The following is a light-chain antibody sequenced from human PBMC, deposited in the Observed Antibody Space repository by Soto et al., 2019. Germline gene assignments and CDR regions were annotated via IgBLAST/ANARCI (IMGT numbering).Light chain of an antibody. CDR1: SSNIGAGYD. CDR2: ADN. CDR3: QSYDTSLSGVI. J-gene: IGLJ2*01. Sequence: QSVLTQTPSVSGAPGQKITMSCTGSSSNIGAGYDVHWYQQLPGAAPRLLIYADNNRPSGVPDRFSASNSGTSASLAITGLQGEDEAVYYCQSYDTSLSGVIFGAGTNSPS. V-gene: IGLV1-40*01.